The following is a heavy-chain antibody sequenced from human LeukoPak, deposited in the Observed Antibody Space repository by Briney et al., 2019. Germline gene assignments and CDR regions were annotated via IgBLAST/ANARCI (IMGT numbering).Heavy chain of an antibody. D-gene: IGHD2-8*01. CDR3: ARATDCTNGVCYTFDY. J-gene: IGHJ4*02. CDR1: GGSFSGYY. Sequence: SETLSLTCAVYGGSFSGYYWSWIRQPPGKGLEWIGEINHSGSTNYNPSLKSRVTMSVDTSKNQFSLKLSSVTAADTAVYYCARATDCTNGVCYTFDYWGQGTLVTVSS. CDR2: INHSGST. V-gene: IGHV4-34*01.